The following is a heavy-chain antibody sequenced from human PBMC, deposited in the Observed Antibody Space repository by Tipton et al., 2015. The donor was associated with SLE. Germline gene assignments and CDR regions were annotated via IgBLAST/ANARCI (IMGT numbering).Heavy chain of an antibody. Sequence: TLSLTCTVSGGSISSGSYYWSWIRRPAGKGVEWIGHILTSGGTNYNPSLKSRVTISVDTSKNQFSLKLSSVTAADTAVYDGARVRGIAVAGWFDPWGQGTLVTVSS. J-gene: IGHJ5*02. CDR3: ARVRGIAVAGWFDP. CDR2: ILTSGGT. D-gene: IGHD6-19*01. CDR1: GGSISSGSYY. V-gene: IGHV4-61*09.